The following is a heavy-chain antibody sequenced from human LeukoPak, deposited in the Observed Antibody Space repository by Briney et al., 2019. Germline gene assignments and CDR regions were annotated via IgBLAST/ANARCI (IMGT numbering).Heavy chain of an antibody. CDR2: ISSSSVTI. Sequence: GGSLRLSCAASGFTFSSYSMNWVRQAPGKGLEWISYISSSSVTIYYADSVKGRFTISRDNAKNSLYLQMNSLRAEDTAVYYCTRLRGGYPFDYWGQGTLVTVSS. D-gene: IGHD2-15*01. J-gene: IGHJ4*02. CDR3: TRLRGGYPFDY. CDR1: GFTFSSYS. V-gene: IGHV3-48*01.